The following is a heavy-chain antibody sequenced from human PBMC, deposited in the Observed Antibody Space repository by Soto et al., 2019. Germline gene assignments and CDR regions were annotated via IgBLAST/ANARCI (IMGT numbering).Heavy chain of an antibody. CDR3: ARDVPTSVSYPSYYYYGMDV. D-gene: IGHD1-26*01. Sequence: QVQLVQSGAEVKKPGSSVKFSCKASGGTFSSYAISWVRQAPGQGLEWMGWIIPISGTANYAQKFQGRVTMTADEYTSTAYMELSSRGSEDTAVYYCARDVPTSVSYPSYYYYGMDVWGQGTTVTVSS. CDR1: GGTFSSYA. V-gene: IGHV1-69*01. CDR2: IIPISGTA. J-gene: IGHJ6*02.